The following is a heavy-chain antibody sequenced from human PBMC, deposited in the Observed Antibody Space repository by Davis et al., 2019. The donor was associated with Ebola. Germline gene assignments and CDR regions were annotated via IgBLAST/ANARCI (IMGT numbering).Heavy chain of an antibody. Sequence: GESLKISCAASGFSFSTYGMSWVRQAPDKGLEGVSGIGGGGASTYYADSVKGRFTISRDNSKNTLFLQMNSLRAEDTAVYSCAKGVVGSGRYLDYWGQGTLVTVSS. V-gene: IGHV3-23*01. CDR3: AKGVVGSGRYLDY. J-gene: IGHJ4*02. D-gene: IGHD6-19*01. CDR2: IGGGGAST. CDR1: GFSFSTYG.